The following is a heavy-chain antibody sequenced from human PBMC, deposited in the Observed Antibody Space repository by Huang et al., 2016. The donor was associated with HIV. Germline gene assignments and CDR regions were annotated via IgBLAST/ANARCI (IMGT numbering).Heavy chain of an antibody. CDR1: GFTFSNFG. CDR3: AKEFDILTGYYPSGSDY. V-gene: IGHV3-30*18. J-gene: IGHJ4*02. Sequence: QVQLVESGGGVVQPGRSLRLSCVASGFTFSNFGLHWVRQAPGKGLKWMAFISNEGSNKYDADSGKGRITISRDKSKNTLHLQMNSLRAEDTAVYYCAKEFDILTGYYPSGSDYWGQGTLVTVSS. D-gene: IGHD3-9*01. CDR2: ISNEGSNK.